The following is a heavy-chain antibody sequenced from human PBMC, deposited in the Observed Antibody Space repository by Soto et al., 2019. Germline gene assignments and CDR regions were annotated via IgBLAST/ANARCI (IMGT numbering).Heavy chain of an antibody. V-gene: IGHV4-59*01. CDR2: IYYSGST. CDR1: CGSISSYY. J-gene: IGHJ6*02. Sequence: SETLSLTCTVSCGSISSYYWSWIRQPPGKGLEWIGYIYYSGSTNYNPSLKSRVTISVDTSKNQFSLKLSSVTAADTAVYYCARDSDYYYYGMDVWGQGTTVTVSS. D-gene: IGHD3-10*01. CDR3: ARDSDYYYYGMDV.